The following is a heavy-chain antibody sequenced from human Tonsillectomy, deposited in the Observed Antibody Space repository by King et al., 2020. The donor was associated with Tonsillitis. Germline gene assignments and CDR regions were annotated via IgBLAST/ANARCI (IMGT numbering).Heavy chain of an antibody. CDR1: GGSIRSHY. CDR2: IYSSGST. J-gene: IGHJ4*02. V-gene: IGHV4-59*08. CDR3: ARLLPEYSRSAGCFDY. D-gene: IGHD6-6*01. Sequence: QLQESGPGLAKPSETLSLTCTVSGGSIRSHYWSCIRQPPGKGVEWIGDIYSSGSTNYNPSLKSRVTITVDTSKNQFALKLSSVTAADTAVYYCARLLPEYSRSAGCFDYWGQGTLVTVSS.